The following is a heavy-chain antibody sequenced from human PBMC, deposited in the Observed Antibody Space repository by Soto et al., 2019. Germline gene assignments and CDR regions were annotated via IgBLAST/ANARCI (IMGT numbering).Heavy chain of an antibody. V-gene: IGHV3-15*07. J-gene: IGHJ6*02. Sequence: GGSLRLSCAASGFTFSNAWMNWVRQAPGKGLEWVGRIKSKTDGGTTDYAAPVKGRFTISRDDSKNTLYLQMNSLKTEDTAVYYCTTDGSALGRFPYYGMDVWGQGTTVTVSS. CDR3: TTDGSALGRFPYYGMDV. D-gene: IGHD2-21*01. CDR1: GFTFSNAW. CDR2: IKSKTDGGTT.